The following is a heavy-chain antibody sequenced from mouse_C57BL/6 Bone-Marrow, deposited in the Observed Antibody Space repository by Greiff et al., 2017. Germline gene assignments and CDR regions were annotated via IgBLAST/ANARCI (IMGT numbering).Heavy chain of an antibody. CDR2: ISSGSSTI. D-gene: IGHD2-1*01. V-gene: IGHV5-17*01. CDR3: ATGGNYLTMDY. J-gene: IGHJ4*01. Sequence: EVKLMESGGGLVKPGGSLKLSCAASGFTFSDYGMHWVRQAPEKGLEWVAYISSGSSTIYYADTVKGRFTISRDNAKNTLFLQMTSLRSEDTAMYYCATGGNYLTMDYWGQGTSVTVSS. CDR1: GFTFSDYG.